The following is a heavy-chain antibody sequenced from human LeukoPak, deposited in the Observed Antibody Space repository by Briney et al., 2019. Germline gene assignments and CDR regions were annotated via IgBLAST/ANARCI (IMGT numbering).Heavy chain of an antibody. CDR1: GFTFSSYA. V-gene: IGHV3-23*01. D-gene: IGHD3-3*01. CDR2: ISGSGGST. Sequence: GGSLRLSCAASGFTFSSYAMSWVRQAPGKGLGWVSAISGSGGSTYYADSVKGRFTISRDNSKNTLYLQMNSLRAEDTAVYYCAKATPRYYDFWSGYLSPWGQGTLVTVSS. J-gene: IGHJ5*02. CDR3: AKATPRYYDFWSGYLSP.